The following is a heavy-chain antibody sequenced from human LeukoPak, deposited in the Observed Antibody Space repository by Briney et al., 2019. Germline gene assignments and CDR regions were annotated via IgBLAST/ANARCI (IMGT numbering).Heavy chain of an antibody. CDR2: ISGSGGST. J-gene: IGHJ4*02. CDR3: AKVEWFGELLYRRHFVY. V-gene: IGHV3-23*01. CDR1: GFTFSSYA. Sequence: GGSLRLSCAASGFTFSSYAMGWVRQAPGKGLEWVSAISGSGGSTYYADSVKGRFTISRDNSKNTLYLQMDSLRAEDTAVYYCAKVEWFGELLYRRHFVYWGQGTLVTVSS. D-gene: IGHD3-10*01.